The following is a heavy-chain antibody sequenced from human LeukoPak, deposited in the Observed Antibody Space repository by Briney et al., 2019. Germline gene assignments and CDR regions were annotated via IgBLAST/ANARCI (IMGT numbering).Heavy chain of an antibody. V-gene: IGHV5-51*01. CDR2: IYPGEFDI. Sequence: GASLKISCKGSGYNFNDYWIGWVRQMPGKGLEWMGLIYPGEFDIRYSPSFQGQVTISADKSLNTAYLQWKSLKASDTAMYYCARHVLLWFGELSEFGPDYWGQGTLVTVSS. D-gene: IGHD3-10*01. CDR3: ARHVLLWFGELSEFGPDY. J-gene: IGHJ4*02. CDR1: GYNFNDYW.